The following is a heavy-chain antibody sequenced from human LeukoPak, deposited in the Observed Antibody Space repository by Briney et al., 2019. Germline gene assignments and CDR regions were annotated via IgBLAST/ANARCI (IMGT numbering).Heavy chain of an antibody. CDR2: INTHSGDL. CDR1: GYSFNILR. Sequence: ASVTVSSKASGYSFNILRMNWVRQAPGQGLEWMGWINTHSGDLTYAQGFTRQFVFSLDPSVSTAYLQISNLKAEDTAIYYCAREILRFDSWGQGTMVTVSS. J-gene: IGHJ3*02. CDR3: AREILRFDS. V-gene: IGHV7-4-1*02.